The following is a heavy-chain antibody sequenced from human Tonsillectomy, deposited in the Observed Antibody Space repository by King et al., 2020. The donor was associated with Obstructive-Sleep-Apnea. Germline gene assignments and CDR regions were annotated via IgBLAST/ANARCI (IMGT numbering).Heavy chain of an antibody. CDR3: ARAESRRVASQYFDY. J-gene: IGHJ4*02. D-gene: IGHD5-12*01. CDR2: INPNSGGT. CDR1: GYTFTGYY. V-gene: IGHV1-2*02. Sequence: QLVQSGAEVKKPGASVKVSCKASGYTFTGYYMHWVRQAPGQGLEWMGWINPNSGGTNYAQKFQGRVTMNRDTSIRTAYMELSRLRSDDTAVYYCARAESRRVASQYFDYWGQGTLVTVSS.